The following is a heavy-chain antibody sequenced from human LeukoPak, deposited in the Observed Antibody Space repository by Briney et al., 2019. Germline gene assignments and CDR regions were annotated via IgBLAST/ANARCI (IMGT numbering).Heavy chain of an antibody. Sequence: GGSLRLSCAASGFTFSSYSMNWVRQAPGKGLEWVSSISSSSSYIYYADSVKGRFTISRDNAKNSLYLQMNSLRAEDTAVYYCASGKYYYGSGMLRGVPFDPWGQGTLVTVSS. CDR2: ISSSSSYI. CDR3: ASGKYYYGSGMLRGVPFDP. D-gene: IGHD3-10*01. V-gene: IGHV3-21*01. J-gene: IGHJ5*02. CDR1: GFTFSSYS.